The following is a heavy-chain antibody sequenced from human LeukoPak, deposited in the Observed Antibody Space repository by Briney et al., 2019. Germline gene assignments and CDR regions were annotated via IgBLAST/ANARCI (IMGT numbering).Heavy chain of an antibody. CDR3: ARLVRYSSSWYRESEYFQH. CDR2: IYYSGST. D-gene: IGHD6-13*01. J-gene: IGHJ1*01. Sequence: SETLSLTCTVSGGSISSSSYYWGWIRQPPGKGLEWIGSIYYSGSTYYNPSLKSRVTISVDTSKNQFSLKLSSVTAADTAVYYCARLVRYSSSWYRESEYFQHWGQGTLVTVSS. V-gene: IGHV4-39*01. CDR1: GGSISSSSYY.